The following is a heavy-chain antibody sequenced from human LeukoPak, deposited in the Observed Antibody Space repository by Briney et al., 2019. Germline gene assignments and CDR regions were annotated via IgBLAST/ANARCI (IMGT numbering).Heavy chain of an antibody. J-gene: IGHJ4*02. V-gene: IGHV3-48*01. Sequence: GGSLRLSCAASGFTFSTYSMKWVRQAPGKGLEWVSYISDSGAMYYADSVRGRFTISKENAQNSLFLQMNSLRAEDTAVYYWARDGGYSGYDADCWGQGTLVTVSS. CDR3: ARDGGYSGYDADC. D-gene: IGHD5-12*01. CDR2: ISDSGAM. CDR1: GFTFSTYS.